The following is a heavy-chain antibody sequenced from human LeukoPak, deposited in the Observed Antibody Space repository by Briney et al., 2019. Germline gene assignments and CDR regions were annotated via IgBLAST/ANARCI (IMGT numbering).Heavy chain of an antibody. J-gene: IGHJ5*02. V-gene: IGHV3-30*03. CDR1: GFTFSSYG. Sequence: GRSLRLSCAASGFTFSSYGMHWVRQAPGKGLEWVAVISYDGSNKYYADSVKGRFTISRDNAKNTLNLQMNSLRAEDTAVYYCARDLGQYYDTSDNWFDPWGQGTLVTVSS. CDR3: ARDLGQYYDTSDNWFDP. D-gene: IGHD3-22*01. CDR2: ISYDGSNK.